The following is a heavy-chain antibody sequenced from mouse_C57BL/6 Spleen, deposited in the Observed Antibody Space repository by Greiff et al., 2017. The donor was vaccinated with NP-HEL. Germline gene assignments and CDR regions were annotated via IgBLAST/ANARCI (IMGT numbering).Heavy chain of an antibody. D-gene: IGHD1-1*01. J-gene: IGHJ2*01. Sequence: QVQLQQSGPELVKPGASVKISCKASGYAFSSSWMNWVKQRPGKGLEWIGRIYPGDGDTNYNGKFKGKATLTADKSSSTAYMQLSSLTSEDSAVYFCARKGYGSPYYVDDWGQGTTLTVSS. CDR2: IYPGDGDT. V-gene: IGHV1-82*01. CDR1: GYAFSSSW. CDR3: ARKGYGSPYYVDD.